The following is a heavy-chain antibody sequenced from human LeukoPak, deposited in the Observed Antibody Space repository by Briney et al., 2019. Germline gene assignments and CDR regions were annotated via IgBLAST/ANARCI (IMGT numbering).Heavy chain of an antibody. CDR1: GFTFSSYG. CDR2: IWYDGSNK. V-gene: IGHV3-33*01. D-gene: IGHD3-22*01. CDR3: ARGAAYYDSSGPSNI. J-gene: IGHJ3*02. Sequence: GGSLRLSCAASGFTFSSYGMHWVRQAPGKGLEWVAVIWYDGSNKYYADSVKGRFTISRDNSKNTLYLQMNGLRADDTAVYYCARGAAYYDSSGPSNIWGQGTVVTVSS.